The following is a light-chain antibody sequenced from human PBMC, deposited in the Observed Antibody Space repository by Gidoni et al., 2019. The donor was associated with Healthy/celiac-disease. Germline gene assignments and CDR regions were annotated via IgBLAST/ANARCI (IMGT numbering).Light chain of an antibody. CDR3: QQSGSSPYT. Sequence: EVVLMPPPAALPLVPGERAATSCSASQRGTNNYLAWYQQKPGQAPRLVIYDASTRATGIPARFSGSGSGPDFTLTISRLQPEDFAVYYCQQSGSSPYTFGQGTKLEIK. V-gene: IGKV3-20*01. CDR2: DAS. CDR1: QRGTNNY. J-gene: IGKJ2*01.